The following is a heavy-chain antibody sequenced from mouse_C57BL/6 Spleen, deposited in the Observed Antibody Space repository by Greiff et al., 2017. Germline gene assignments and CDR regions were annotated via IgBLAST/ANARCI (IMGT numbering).Heavy chain of an antibody. CDR3: ARWITTVVATEDS. CDR2: IYPGSGST. D-gene: IGHD1-1*01. Sequence: VQLQQPGAELVKPGASVKMSCKASGYTFTSYWITWVKQRPGQGLEWIGDIYPGSGSTNYNEKFKSKATLTVDTSSSTAYMQLSSLTSEDSAVYYCARWITTVVATEDSWGKGTTLTVSS. CDR1: GYTFTSYW. J-gene: IGHJ2*01. V-gene: IGHV1-55*01.